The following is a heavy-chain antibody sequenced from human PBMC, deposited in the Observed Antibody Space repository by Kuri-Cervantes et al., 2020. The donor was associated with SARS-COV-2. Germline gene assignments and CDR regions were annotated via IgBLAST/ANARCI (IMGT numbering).Heavy chain of an antibody. CDR3: ARQGWDDYGDYEDY. CDR1: GFTFSSYW. D-gene: IGHD4-17*01. CDR2: IYYSGST. J-gene: IGHJ4*02. V-gene: IGHV4-59*08. Sequence: ESLKISCAASGFTFSSYWMSWVRQAPGKGLEWIGYIYYSGSTNYNPSLKSRVTISVDTSKNQFSLKLSSVTAADTAVYYCARQGWDDYGDYEDYWGQGTLVTVSS.